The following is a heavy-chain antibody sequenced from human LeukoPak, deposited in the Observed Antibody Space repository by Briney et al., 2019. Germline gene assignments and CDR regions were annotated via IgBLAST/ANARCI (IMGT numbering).Heavy chain of an antibody. Sequence: KPSETLSLTCAVSGYSIRSGYYWGWIRQPPGKGLEWIGSIYHSGSTYYNPSLKIRVTISVDTSKNQFSLKLSSVTAADTAVYYCARPKSTYYTDAFDIWGQGTMVTVSS. CDR1: GYSIRSGYY. CDR2: IYHSGST. V-gene: IGHV4-38-2*01. J-gene: IGHJ3*02. CDR3: ARPKSTYYTDAFDI. D-gene: IGHD3-3*01.